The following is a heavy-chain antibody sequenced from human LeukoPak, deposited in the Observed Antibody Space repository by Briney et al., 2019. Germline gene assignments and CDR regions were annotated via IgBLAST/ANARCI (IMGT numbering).Heavy chain of an antibody. J-gene: IGHJ5*01. D-gene: IGHD6-13*01. CDR3: ARDMHTYSSNWYDT. V-gene: IGHV4-61*02. CDR1: GGSISSGSYY. CDR2: IYTSGST. Sequence: PSQTLSLTCTVSGGSISSGSYYWSWIRQPAGKGLEWIGRIYTSGSTNYNPSLKSRVTISVDTSKNQFSLELSSVTTADTAVYDCARDMHTYSSNWYDTW.